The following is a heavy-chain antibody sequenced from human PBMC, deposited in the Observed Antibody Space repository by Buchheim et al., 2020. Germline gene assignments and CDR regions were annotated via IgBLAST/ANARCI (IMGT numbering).Heavy chain of an antibody. D-gene: IGHD2-15*01. Sequence: QVQLVQSGAEVKKPGSSVKVSCKASGGTFSSYAISWVRQAPGQGLEWMGGIIPIFGTANYAQKFQGRVTITADKSTSTAYMELSSLRSEDTAVYYCAASYCSGGSCHMKFYYYYGMDVWGQGTT. CDR1: GGTFSSYA. J-gene: IGHJ6*02. CDR3: AASYCSGGSCHMKFYYYYGMDV. CDR2: IIPIFGTA. V-gene: IGHV1-69*06.